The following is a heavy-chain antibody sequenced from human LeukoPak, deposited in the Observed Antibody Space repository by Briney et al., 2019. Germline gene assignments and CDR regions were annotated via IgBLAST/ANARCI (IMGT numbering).Heavy chain of an antibody. J-gene: IGHJ4*02. V-gene: IGHV4-59*01. D-gene: IGHD5-18*01. CDR3: ARENDRYGRIDY. Sequence: SETLSLTCSVFGGSISNYYWSWVRQPPGKGLEWIGYVSYSGSTDYNPSLKSRVIISIDTSKTQFSLRLRSVTAADTAVYYCARENDRYGRIDYWGQGTQVTVSS. CDR1: GGSISNYY. CDR2: VSYSGST.